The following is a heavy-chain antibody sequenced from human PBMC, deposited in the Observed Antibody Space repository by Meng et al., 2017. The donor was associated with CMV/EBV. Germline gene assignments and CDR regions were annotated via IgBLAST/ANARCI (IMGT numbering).Heavy chain of an antibody. D-gene: IGHD2-2*02. J-gene: IGHJ4*02. Sequence: SVKVSCKASGGTFSSYAISWVRQAPGQGLEWMGGIIPILGIANYAQKFQGRVTITADKSTSTAYMGLSSLRSEDTAVYYCALRPYCSSTSCYNDYWGQGTLVTVSS. CDR2: IIPILGIA. V-gene: IGHV1-69*10. CDR1: GGTFSSYA. CDR3: ALRPYCSSTSCYNDY.